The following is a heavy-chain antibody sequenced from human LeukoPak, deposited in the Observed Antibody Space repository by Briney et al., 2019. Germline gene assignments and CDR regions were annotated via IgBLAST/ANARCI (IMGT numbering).Heavy chain of an antibody. V-gene: IGHV4-39*01. Sequence: SETLSLTCTVSGDSISSDGYYWGWVRQPPGKGLECIGTVSYNGRTYYNPSLKSRVTISVDTSKNQFSLKLKSVTAADTSVYYCARLGDSRTLWSPGYWGQGTLVTVSS. CDR3: ARLGDSRTLWSPGY. D-gene: IGHD3-22*01. CDR2: VSYNGRT. CDR1: GDSISSDGYY. J-gene: IGHJ4*02.